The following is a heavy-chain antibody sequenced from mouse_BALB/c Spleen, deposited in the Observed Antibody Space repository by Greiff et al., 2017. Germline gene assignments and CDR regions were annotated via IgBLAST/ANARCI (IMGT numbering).Heavy chain of an antibody. D-gene: IGHD1-3*01. CDR3: DRDVGGSSHWYFDV. Sequence: VKVVESGPGLVAPSQCLSFTCTASGFSLTGYGVNWVRQPPGKGLEWLGMVWGDGSTDYNSALKSRQSISKDNSKSQVYLKMNSLQTDDTARYYCDRDVGGSSHWYFDVWGAGTTVTVSS. CDR1: GFSLTGYG. V-gene: IGHV2-6-7*01. J-gene: IGHJ1*01. CDR2: VWGDGST.